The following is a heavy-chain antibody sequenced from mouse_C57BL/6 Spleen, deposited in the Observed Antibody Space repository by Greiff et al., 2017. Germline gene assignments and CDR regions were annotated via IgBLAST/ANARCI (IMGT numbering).Heavy chain of an antibody. J-gene: IGHJ4*01. Sequence: QVQLQQPGAELVKPGASVKMSCKASGYTFTSYWITWVKQRPGQGLEWIGDIYPGSGSTNYNEKFKSKATLNVDTSSSTAYLQLSSLTSEDSAVYYCENYYGSSYAMGYWGQGTSVTVSS. CDR2: IYPGSGST. CDR3: ENYYGSSYAMGY. CDR1: GYTFTSYW. D-gene: IGHD1-1*01. V-gene: IGHV1-55*01.